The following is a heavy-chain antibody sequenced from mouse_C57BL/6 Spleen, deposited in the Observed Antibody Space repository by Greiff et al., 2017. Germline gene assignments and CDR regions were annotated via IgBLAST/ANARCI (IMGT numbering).Heavy chain of an antibody. CDR1: GFTFSDYG. V-gene: IGHV5-17*01. J-gene: IGHJ2*01. CDR2: ISSGSSTI. D-gene: IGHD1-1*01. Sequence: EVQGVESGGGLVKPGGSLKLSCAASGFTFSDYGMHWVRQAPEKGLEWVAYISSGSSTIYYADTVKGRFTISRDNAKNTLFLQMTSLRSEDTAMYYCARGYYGSSFYYFDYWGQGTTLTVSS. CDR3: ARGYYGSSFYYFDY.